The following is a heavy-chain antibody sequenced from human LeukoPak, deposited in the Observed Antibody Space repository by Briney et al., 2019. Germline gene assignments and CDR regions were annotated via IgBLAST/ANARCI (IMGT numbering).Heavy chain of an antibody. D-gene: IGHD3-10*01. CDR3: ARHGYYYGSGSYLPLDY. V-gene: IGHV3-11*01. CDR1: GFTFSDDY. J-gene: IGHJ4*02. CDR2: IGSSGSTI. Sequence: GGSLRLSCAASGFTFSDDYRSWIRQAPGKGLEWVSYIGSSGSTIYYAASGKGRFTIPSDNAKNALYLQMNSLRAEDPAVYYRARHGYYYGSGSYLPLDYWGQGTQVPVSS.